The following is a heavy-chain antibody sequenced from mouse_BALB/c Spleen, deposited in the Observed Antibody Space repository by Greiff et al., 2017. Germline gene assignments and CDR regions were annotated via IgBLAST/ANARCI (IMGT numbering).Heavy chain of an antibody. Sequence: DVMLVESGGGLVKLGGSLKLSCAASGFTFSSYYMSWVRQTPEKRLELVAAINSNGGSTYYPDTVKGRFTISRDNAKNTLYLQMSSLKSEDTALYYCARQGRYYFDYWGQGTTLTVSS. V-gene: IGHV5-6-2*01. CDR1: GFTFSSYY. J-gene: IGHJ2*01. CDR3: ARQGRYYFDY. CDR2: INSNGGST.